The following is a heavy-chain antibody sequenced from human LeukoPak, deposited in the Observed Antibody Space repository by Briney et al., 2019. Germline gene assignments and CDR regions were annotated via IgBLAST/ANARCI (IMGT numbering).Heavy chain of an antibody. Sequence: PGGSLRLSCAASGFTVSSNYMGWVRQAPGKGLEWVSVIYSGGSSYYADSVKGRFTISRDNSKNTLYLQMNSLRAEDTAVYYCARDRYGSGSDKPHNWGQGTLVTVSS. CDR3: ARDRYGSGSDKPHN. CDR2: IYSGGSS. J-gene: IGHJ4*02. CDR1: GFTVSSNY. D-gene: IGHD3-10*01. V-gene: IGHV3-66*01.